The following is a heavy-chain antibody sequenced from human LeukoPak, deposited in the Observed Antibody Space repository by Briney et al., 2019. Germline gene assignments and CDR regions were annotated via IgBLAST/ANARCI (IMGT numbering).Heavy chain of an antibody. CDR3: ARAKIAAAGTGAFDV. CDR2: FSATDGSA. CDR1: GFTFSSYA. Sequence: SGGSLRLSCAASGFTFSSYATTWVRQAPGKGLEWVSAFSATDGSAQYAESVEGRFTISRDNSKNTLFLQMNSLGAEDTAVYYCARAKIAAAGTGAFDVWGQGTLVTVSS. J-gene: IGHJ3*01. D-gene: IGHD6-13*01. V-gene: IGHV3-23*01.